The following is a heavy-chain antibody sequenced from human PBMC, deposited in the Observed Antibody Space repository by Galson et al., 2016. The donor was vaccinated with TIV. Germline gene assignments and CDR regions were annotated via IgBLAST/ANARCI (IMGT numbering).Heavy chain of an antibody. Sequence: SVKVSCKASGDTFSNFVISWVRQAPGQGLEWMGGIIPLFGEAHYAQKFQGRVTISADESTSTVYMELSGLRSGDTAMYYCAKCRNTAMDTYYYYYGLDVWGQGTTVTVSS. D-gene: IGHD5-18*01. CDR3: AKCRNTAMDTYYYYYGLDV. V-gene: IGHV1-69*13. J-gene: IGHJ6*02. CDR2: IIPLFGEA. CDR1: GDTFSNFV.